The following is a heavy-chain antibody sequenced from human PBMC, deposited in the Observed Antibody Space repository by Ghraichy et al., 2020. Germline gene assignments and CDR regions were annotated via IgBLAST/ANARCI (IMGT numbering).Heavy chain of an antibody. CDR1: GGSFSGYY. CDR3: AGGKYCSSTSCYFWWDYYYGMDV. CDR2: INHSGST. D-gene: IGHD2-2*01. J-gene: IGHJ6*02. Sequence: SETLSLTCAVYGGSFSGYYWSWIRQPPGKGLEWIGEINHSGSTNYNPSLKSRVTISVDTSKNQFSLKLSSVTAADTAVYYCAGGKYCSSTSCYFWWDYYYGMDVWGQGTTVTVSS. V-gene: IGHV4-34*01.